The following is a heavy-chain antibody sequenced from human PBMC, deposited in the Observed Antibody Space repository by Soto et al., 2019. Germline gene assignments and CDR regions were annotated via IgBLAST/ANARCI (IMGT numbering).Heavy chain of an antibody. CDR1: GGSFSGYY. V-gene: IGHV4-34*01. D-gene: IGHD6-19*01. CDR3: ARGRRFSVAGFFDY. J-gene: IGHJ4*02. CDR2: INHSGST. Sequence: PPETLSLTCAVYGGSFSGYYWSWIRQPPGKGLEWIGEINHSGSTNYNPSLKSRVTISVDTSKNQFSLKLSSVTAADTAVYYCARGRRFSVAGFFDYWGQGTLVTVSS.